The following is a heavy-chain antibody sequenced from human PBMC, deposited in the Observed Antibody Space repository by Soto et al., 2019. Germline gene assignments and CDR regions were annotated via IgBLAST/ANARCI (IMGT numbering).Heavy chain of an antibody. CDR1: GFTFSSYS. J-gene: IGHJ2*01. Sequence: GGSLRLSCAASGFTFSSYSMNWVRQAPGKGLEWVSSISSSSSYIYYADSVKGRFTISRDNAKNSLYLQMNSLRAEDTAVYYCARDPSSYCSSTSCYDDDARLLPLVTYFDLWGRGTLVTVSS. CDR2: ISSSSSYI. V-gene: IGHV3-21*01. D-gene: IGHD2-2*01. CDR3: ARDPSSYCSSTSCYDDDARLLPLVTYFDL.